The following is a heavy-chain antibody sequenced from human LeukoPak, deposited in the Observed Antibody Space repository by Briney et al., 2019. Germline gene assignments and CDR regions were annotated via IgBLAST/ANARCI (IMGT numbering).Heavy chain of an antibody. D-gene: IGHD3-22*01. CDR2: IIPIFGTA. J-gene: IGHJ4*02. Sequence: ASVKVSCKASGGTFSSYAISWVRQAPGQGLEWMGGIIPIFGTANYAQKFQGRVTITTDESTSTAYMELSSLRSEDTAVYYCAANYYDSSGFDYWGQGTLVTVSS. V-gene: IGHV1-69*05. CDR1: GGTFSSYA. CDR3: AANYYDSSGFDY.